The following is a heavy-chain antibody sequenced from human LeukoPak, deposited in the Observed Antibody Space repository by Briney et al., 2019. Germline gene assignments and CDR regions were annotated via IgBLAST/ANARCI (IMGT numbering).Heavy chain of an antibody. J-gene: IGHJ4*02. Sequence: GGSLRLSCAAYGFTFSSYAMSWVRQAPGKGLEWVSAISTSGGSTYYADSVKGRFTISRDNSKNTLYLQINSLSAEDTTVYYCAKRASPPYYFDYWGQGTLVTVSS. CDR3: AKRASPPYYFDY. V-gene: IGHV3-23*01. CDR2: ISTSGGST. CDR1: GFTFSSYA.